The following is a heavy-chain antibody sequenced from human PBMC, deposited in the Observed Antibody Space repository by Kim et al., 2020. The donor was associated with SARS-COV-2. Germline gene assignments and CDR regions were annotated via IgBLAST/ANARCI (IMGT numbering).Heavy chain of an antibody. J-gene: IGHJ4*02. CDR1: GGSISSGGYY. CDR2: IYYSGST. D-gene: IGHD2-15*01. Sequence: SETLSLTCTVSGGSISSGGYYWSWIRQHPGKGLEWIGYIYYSGSTYYNPSLKSRVTISVDTSKNQFSLKLSSVTAADTAVYYCARAGRRGVVVVAGTFDYWGQGTLVTVSS. CDR3: ARAGRRGVVVVAGTFDY. V-gene: IGHV4-31*03.